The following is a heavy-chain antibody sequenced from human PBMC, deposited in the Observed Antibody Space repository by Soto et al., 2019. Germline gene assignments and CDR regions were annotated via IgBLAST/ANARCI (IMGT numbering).Heavy chain of an antibody. CDR1: GYKFTSFW. CDR3: ARPASGGSRDAFDI. Sequence: PGESLKISWKGSGYKFTSFWLNWVRQIPGKGLEWVGRIDPTDSFTNYSPPFEGLVTISVDKSISTAYLQWSTLQASDTAIYYCARPASGGSRDAFDIWGQGTTVTVSS. D-gene: IGHD2-15*01. J-gene: IGHJ3*02. V-gene: IGHV5-10-1*01. CDR2: IDPTDSFT.